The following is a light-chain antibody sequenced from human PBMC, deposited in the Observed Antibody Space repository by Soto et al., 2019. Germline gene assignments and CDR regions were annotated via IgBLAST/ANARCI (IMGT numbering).Light chain of an antibody. CDR1: QSVSNN. CDR3: QQYNNWPQT. CDR2: GAS. V-gene: IGKV3-15*01. Sequence: EIVLTQSPGILSLSPGERATLSCRASQSVSNNYLAWYQQKPGQAPRLLIHGASTRATGIPARFSGSGSGTEFTLTISSLQSEDFAVYYCQQYNNWPQTFGQGTKVDI. J-gene: IGKJ1*01.